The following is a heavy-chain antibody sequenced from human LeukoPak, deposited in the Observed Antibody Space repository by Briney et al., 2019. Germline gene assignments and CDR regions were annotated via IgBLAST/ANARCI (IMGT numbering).Heavy chain of an antibody. Sequence: GGSLRLSCAVSGFTFSDYYMSWVRQIPGRGLEWVSYISGDRTVVYYADSVKGRFTISRGNANNSVYLQMNGLRAEDTAVYYCAREFSTVGNFDYWGQGTLVTVSS. CDR2: ISGDRTVV. J-gene: IGHJ4*02. CDR3: AREFSTVGNFDY. V-gene: IGHV3-11*04. CDR1: GFTFSDYY. D-gene: IGHD3-3*02.